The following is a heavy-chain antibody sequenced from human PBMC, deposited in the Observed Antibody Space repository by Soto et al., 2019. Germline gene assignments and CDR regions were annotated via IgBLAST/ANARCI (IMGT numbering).Heavy chain of an antibody. D-gene: IGHD6-13*01. Sequence: SETLSLTCAASGGSLSSGVYYWNWIRQHAGGGLEWIGYIFHSGSTYYNPSLGGRVSMSVDTSANQFSLRLTSVTAADAAVYYCARTYAGRGYFDLWGPGTLVTVSS. V-gene: IGHV4-31*02. CDR1: GGSLSSGVYY. J-gene: IGHJ4*02. CDR3: ARTYAGRGYFDL. CDR2: IFHSGST.